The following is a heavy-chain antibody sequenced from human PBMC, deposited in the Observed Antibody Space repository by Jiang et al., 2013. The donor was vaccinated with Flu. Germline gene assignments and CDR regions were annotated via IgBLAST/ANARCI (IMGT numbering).Heavy chain of an antibody. V-gene: IGHV1-69*04. CDR2: IIPILGIA. CDR3: AREAYYYDSSGPXTPSAFDY. J-gene: IGHJ4*02. D-gene: IGHD3-22*01. CDR1: GGTFSSYA. Sequence: SGAEVKKPGSSVKVSCKASGGTFSSYAISWVRQAPGQGLEWMGRIIPILGIANYAQKFQGRVTITADKSTSTAYMELSSLRSEDTAVYYCAREAYYYDSSGPXTPSAFDYWGQGTLVTVSS.